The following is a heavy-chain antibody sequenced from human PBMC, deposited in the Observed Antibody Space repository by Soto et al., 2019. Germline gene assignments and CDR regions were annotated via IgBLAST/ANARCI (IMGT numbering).Heavy chain of an antibody. J-gene: IGHJ4*02. Sequence: QVQLVESGGGLVKPGGSLRLSCAASGFTFSDYYMSWIRQAPGKGLEWVSYISSSSSYTNYADSEKGRFTISRDNAKNSLYLQMNSLRAEDTAVYYCARGYSSSSGEDYWGQGTLVTVSS. CDR3: ARGYSSSSGEDY. D-gene: IGHD6-6*01. V-gene: IGHV3-11*06. CDR2: ISSSSSYT. CDR1: GFTFSDYY.